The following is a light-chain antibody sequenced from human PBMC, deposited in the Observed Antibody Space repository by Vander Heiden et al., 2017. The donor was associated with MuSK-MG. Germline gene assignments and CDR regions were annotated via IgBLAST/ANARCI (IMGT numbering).Light chain of an antibody. CDR3: QQSDSTPFT. V-gene: IGKV1-39*01. CDR2: AAS. Sequence: DIQMTQSPSSLSASVGDRVTITCRASQSISSYLNWYQQKPGKAPKLLIYAASSLQSGVPSRFSGSGSGTDFTLTISSLQPEDFATYYCQQSDSTPFTFGHGTKVDSK. CDR1: QSISSY. J-gene: IGKJ3*01.